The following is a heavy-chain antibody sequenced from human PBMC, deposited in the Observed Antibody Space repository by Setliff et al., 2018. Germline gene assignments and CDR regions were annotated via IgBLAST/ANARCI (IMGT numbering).Heavy chain of an antibody. CDR3: ARESGWRDFDY. D-gene: IGHD6-19*01. CDR2: IYIGGSA. J-gene: IGHJ4*02. CDR1: GGSISSYY. Sequence: PSETLSLTCTVSGGSISSYYWSWIRQPAGKGLEWIGHIYIGGSANYNPSLKSRVTMSVDTSKNQFSLKLSSVTAADTAVYYCARESGWRDFDYWGQGTLVTVSS. V-gene: IGHV4-4*07.